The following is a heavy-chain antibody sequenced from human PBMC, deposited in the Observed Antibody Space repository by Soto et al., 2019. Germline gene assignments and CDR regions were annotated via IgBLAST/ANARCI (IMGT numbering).Heavy chain of an antibody. D-gene: IGHD3-22*01. Sequence: QVQLVQSGAEVKKPGSSVKVSCKASGGTFSSNTVSWVRQAPGQGLVWMGRIIPIVDTRNYAQNFQGRLTITADKSTSTAYMELSSLTSEDTAVYYCATESSGPGGFDPWGQGTLVTVSS. CDR1: GGTFSSNT. CDR3: ATESSGPGGFDP. CDR2: IIPIVDTR. J-gene: IGHJ5*02. V-gene: IGHV1-69*08.